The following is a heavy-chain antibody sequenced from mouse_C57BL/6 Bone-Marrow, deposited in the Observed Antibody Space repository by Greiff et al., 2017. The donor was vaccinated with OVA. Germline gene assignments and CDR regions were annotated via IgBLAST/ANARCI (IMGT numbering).Heavy chain of an antibody. CDR1: GYTFTSYW. CDR3: ARGGVYYGRDY. CDR2: IDPSDSET. D-gene: IGHD1-1*01. J-gene: IGHJ2*01. V-gene: IGHV1-52*01. Sequence: QVQLKQPGAELVRPGSSVKLSCKASGYTFTSYWMHWVKQRPIQGLEWIGNIDPSDSETHYNQKFKDKATLTVDKSSSTAYMQLSSLTSEDSAVYYCARGGVYYGRDYWGQGTTLTVSS.